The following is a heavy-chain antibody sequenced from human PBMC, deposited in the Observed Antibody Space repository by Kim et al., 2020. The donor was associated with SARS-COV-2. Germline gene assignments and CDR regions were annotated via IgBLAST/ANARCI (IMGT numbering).Heavy chain of an antibody. D-gene: IGHD6-13*01. CDR3: ASMGIAALSGY. CDR1: GFTFSSYA. CDR2: ISGSGGST. V-gene: IGHV3-23*01. Sequence: GGSLRLSCAASGFTFSSYAMSWVRQAPGKGLEWVSVISGSGGSTYYADSVKGRFTISRDNSKNTLYLQMNSLRADDTAVYYCASMGIAALSGYWGQGTLVTVSS. J-gene: IGHJ4*02.